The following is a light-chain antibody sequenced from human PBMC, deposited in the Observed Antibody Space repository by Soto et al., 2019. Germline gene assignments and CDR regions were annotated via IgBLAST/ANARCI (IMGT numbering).Light chain of an antibody. CDR3: QHYNSYSEA. Sequence: DIQLTRSPSTLSASVGDRVTITCRASQSISSWLAWYQQKPGKAPNLLIHKASHLESGVPSRFSGSGSGTEFTLTISSLQPDDFATYYCQHYNSYSEAFGQGTKVDIK. CDR2: KAS. V-gene: IGKV1-5*03. J-gene: IGKJ1*01. CDR1: QSISSW.